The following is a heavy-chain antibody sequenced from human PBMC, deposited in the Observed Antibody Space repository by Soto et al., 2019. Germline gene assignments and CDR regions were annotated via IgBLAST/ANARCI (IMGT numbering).Heavy chain of an antibody. CDR2: IYYSGST. J-gene: IGHJ4*02. Sequence: SETLSLTCTVSGGSFSSGNYYWSWIRQHPGKGLEWTGYIYYSGSTYYNPSLKSRVTISLDTSKNQFSLNLSSVTAADTAVYDCARATRSSGYLVDWRQGTLVTFSS. D-gene: IGHD3-22*01. V-gene: IGHV4-31*03. CDR1: GGSFSSGNYY. CDR3: ARATRSSGYLVD.